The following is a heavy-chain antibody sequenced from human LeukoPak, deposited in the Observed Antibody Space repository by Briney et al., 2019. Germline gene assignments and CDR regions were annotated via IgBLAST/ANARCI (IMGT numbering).Heavy chain of an antibody. Sequence: GASVKVSCKASGYTFTGCYMHWVRQAPGQGLEWMGWINPNSGGTNYAQKFQGRVTMTRDTSISTAYMELSRLRSDDTAVYYCARVAEWELPVGWFDPWGQGTLVTVSS. CDR3: ARVAEWELPVGWFDP. V-gene: IGHV1-2*02. D-gene: IGHD1-26*01. CDR2: INPNSGGT. CDR1: GYTFTGCY. J-gene: IGHJ5*02.